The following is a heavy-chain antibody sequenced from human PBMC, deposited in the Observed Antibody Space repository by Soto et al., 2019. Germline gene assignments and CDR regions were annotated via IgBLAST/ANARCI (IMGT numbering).Heavy chain of an antibody. J-gene: IGHJ3*02. Sequence: SGPTLVNPPQTLTLTCTFSGFSLSTSGVGVGWIRQPPGKALEWLALIYWDDDKRYSPSLKSRLTITKDTSKNQVVLTMTNMDPVDTATYYCAHRRSYYDSSVAFDIWGQGTMVTVSS. CDR2: IYWDDDK. V-gene: IGHV2-5*02. D-gene: IGHD3-22*01. CDR3: AHRRSYYDSSVAFDI. CDR1: GFSLSTSGVG.